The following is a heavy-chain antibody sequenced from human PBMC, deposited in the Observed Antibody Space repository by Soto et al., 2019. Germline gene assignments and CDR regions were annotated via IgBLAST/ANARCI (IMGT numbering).Heavy chain of an antibody. CDR1: GYTFTSYD. V-gene: IGHV1-8*01. D-gene: IGHD6-13*01. CDR3: ARKATRAAAGPGSFLYYYYYYMDV. Sequence: ASVTVSCTASGYTFTSYDINWLRPATGQGLEWMGWKNPNSGNTGYAQTFQGRVTMTRNTSISTAYMELSSLRSEDTAVYYCARKATRAAAGPGSFLYYYYYYMDVWGKGTTVTVSS. CDR2: KNPNSGNT. J-gene: IGHJ6*03.